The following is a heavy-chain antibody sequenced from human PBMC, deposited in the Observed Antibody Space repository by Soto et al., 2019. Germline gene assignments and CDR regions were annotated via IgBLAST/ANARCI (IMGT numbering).Heavy chain of an antibody. Sequence: VGSLRLSCAVSGFTFSSYWMGWVRQAPGKGLEWVANIKQDGSEAYYVASVKGRFIISRDNAKNSVYLQMNSLTVEDTAFYYCGGSPGWAFDYWGQGTLVTVSS. J-gene: IGHJ4*02. D-gene: IGHD6-19*01. V-gene: IGHV3-7*01. CDR2: IKQDGSEA. CDR3: GGSPGWAFDY. CDR1: GFTFSSYW.